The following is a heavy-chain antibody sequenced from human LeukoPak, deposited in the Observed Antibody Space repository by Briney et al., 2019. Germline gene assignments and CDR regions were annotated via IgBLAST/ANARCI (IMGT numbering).Heavy chain of an antibody. CDR1: GFTFDDYA. V-gene: IGHV3-9*01. CDR2: ISWNSGSV. Sequence: GGSLRLSCAASGFTFDDYAMHWVRQAPGKGLEWVSGISWNSGSVGYADSVKGRFTISRDNAKNSLYLQMNSLRAEDTALYYCAKDSSSWYFFDYWGQGTLVTVSS. D-gene: IGHD6-13*01. J-gene: IGHJ4*02. CDR3: AKDSSSWYFFDY.